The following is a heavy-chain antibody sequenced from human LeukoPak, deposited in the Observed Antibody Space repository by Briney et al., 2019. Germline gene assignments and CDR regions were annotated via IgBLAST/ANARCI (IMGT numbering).Heavy chain of an antibody. CDR3: ARTLGGYSYGYVGYYFDY. Sequence: PGGSLRLSCVASGFTFSNYAMSWVRQAPGKGLEWVSVITGSGGNSYYADSVKGRFTISRDNSKNTLYLQMNSLRAEDTAVYYCARTLGGYSYGYVGYYFDYWGQGTLVTVSS. D-gene: IGHD5-18*01. V-gene: IGHV3-23*01. CDR1: GFTFSNYA. CDR2: ITGSGGNS. J-gene: IGHJ4*02.